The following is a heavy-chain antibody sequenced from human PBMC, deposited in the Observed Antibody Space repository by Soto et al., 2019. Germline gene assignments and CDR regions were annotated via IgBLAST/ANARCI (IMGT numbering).Heavy chain of an antibody. CDR1: GSPISDNY. CDR3: AREGDYYYDY. CDR2: IYYTGTT. D-gene: IGHD2-21*02. Sequence: PSETLSLTCTVSGSPISDNYWSWFRQAPGQGLEWVGYIYYTGTTTYNPSVKSRVTISLDTSKNQFSLKLSSVTAADTAVYYCAREGDYYYDYWGQGTLVTVSS. J-gene: IGHJ4*02. V-gene: IGHV4-59*12.